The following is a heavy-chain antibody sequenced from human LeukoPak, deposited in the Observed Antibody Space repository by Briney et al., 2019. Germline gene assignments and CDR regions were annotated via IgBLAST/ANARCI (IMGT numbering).Heavy chain of an antibody. D-gene: IGHD4-17*01. CDR3: TRMTTGHDY. Sequence: SETLSLTCAVSGVSFDDYYWSWVRQAPGKGLEWIGEINHSGYTNDSPSLKSRVTLSIDTSRKQFSLNLGSVTVADAGIYYCTRMTTGHDYWGQGTLVTVSS. CDR1: GVSFDDYY. J-gene: IGHJ4*02. V-gene: IGHV4-34*01. CDR2: INHSGYT.